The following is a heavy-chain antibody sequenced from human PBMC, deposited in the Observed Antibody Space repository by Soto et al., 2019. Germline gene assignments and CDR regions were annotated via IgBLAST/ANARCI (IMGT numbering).Heavy chain of an antibody. D-gene: IGHD2-2*01. CDR2: ISSHSTAF. J-gene: IGHJ5*02. V-gene: IGHV3-11*01. Sequence: NLLESGGGLVKPGGSLRLSCEASGFLFSHYYMSWIRQGPEKRLELVAYISSHSTAFYYADSVKGRFTISKDDAKKSVYLQMTSVTSDDTAIYYCATGDWSRTNNFDTWGQGTLVIVSA. CDR3: ATGDWSRTNNFDT. CDR1: GFLFSHYY.